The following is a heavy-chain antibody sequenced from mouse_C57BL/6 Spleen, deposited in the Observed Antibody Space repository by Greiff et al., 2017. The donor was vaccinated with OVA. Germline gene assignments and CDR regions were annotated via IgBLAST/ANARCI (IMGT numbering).Heavy chain of an antibody. J-gene: IGHJ2*01. CDR3: ARWEDNFDY. CDR1: GYTFTSYW. D-gene: IGHD4-1*01. V-gene: IGHV1-55*01. CDR2: IYPGSGST. Sequence: QVQLKQSGAELVKPGASVKMSCKASGYTFTSYWITWVKQRPGQGLEWIGDIYPGSGSTNYNEKFKSKATLTVDTSSSTAYMQLSSLTSEDSAVYYCARWEDNFDYWGQGTTLTVSS.